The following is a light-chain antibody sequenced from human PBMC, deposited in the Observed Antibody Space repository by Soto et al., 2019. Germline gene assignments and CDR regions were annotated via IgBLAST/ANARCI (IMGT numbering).Light chain of an antibody. Sequence: QSVLTQPASLSGSPGQSITISCTGTSSDVGSYNLVSWYQQHPGKAPKLMIYEGTQRPSGVSNRFSASKSGNTASLTISGLQAEDEADYYCCSYAGRSSVFGGGTQLTVL. CDR1: SSDVGSYNL. J-gene: IGLJ2*01. V-gene: IGLV2-23*01. CDR2: EGT. CDR3: CSYAGRSSV.